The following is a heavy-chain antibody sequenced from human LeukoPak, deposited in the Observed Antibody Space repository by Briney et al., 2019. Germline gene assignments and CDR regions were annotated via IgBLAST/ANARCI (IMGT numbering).Heavy chain of an antibody. V-gene: IGHV3-43*01. J-gene: IGHJ4*02. CDR1: GFTLEDFT. CDR3: SKGDDRYGFDY. Sequence: GGSLRLSCAASGFTLEDFTMHWVRQAPGKALEWVSLITWDGQNIEYQDSVKGRFTISRDNSENSLYLQMKSLKTEDTALYFCSKGDDRYGFDYWGQGTLVTVSS. CDR2: ITWDGQNI. D-gene: IGHD5-18*01.